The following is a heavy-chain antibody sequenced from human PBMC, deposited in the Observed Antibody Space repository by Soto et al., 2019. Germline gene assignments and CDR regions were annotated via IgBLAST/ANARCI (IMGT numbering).Heavy chain of an antibody. CDR2: FYPGASDT. J-gene: IGHJ6*02. D-gene: IGHD3-3*01. V-gene: IGHV5-51*01. CDR1: GYSFTSYW. CDR3: VRLRSYYDFGSSYSASVYGMDG. Sequence: GGSPNNLCKGSGYSFTSYWVGWVCQVPGEGPEWMGLFYPGASDTRYSPSFQRQVTISADKSISTTHLQSSSLRASDTAKYYCVRLRSYYDFGSSYSASVYGMDGWGQGTTVTVYS.